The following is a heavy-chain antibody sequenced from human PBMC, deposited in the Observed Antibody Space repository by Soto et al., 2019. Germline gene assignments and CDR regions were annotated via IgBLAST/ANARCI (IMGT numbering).Heavy chain of an antibody. Sequence: GGSLRLSCAASGFTFSGSAMSWVRQAPGKGLEWVSAISGHGDATFYADSVKGRFTISRDNSKNTLYLHMNSLRAEDTALYYCANSRVSMVRGLIIIPNYWGQGTLVTVSS. CDR1: GFTFSGSA. J-gene: IGHJ4*02. CDR3: ANSRVSMVRGLIIIPNY. CDR2: ISGHGDAT. V-gene: IGHV3-23*01. D-gene: IGHD3-10*01.